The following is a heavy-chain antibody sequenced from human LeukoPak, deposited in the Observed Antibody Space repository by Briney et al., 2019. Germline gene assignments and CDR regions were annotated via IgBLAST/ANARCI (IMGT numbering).Heavy chain of an antibody. Sequence: SETLSLTCTVSGGSISSSSYYWGWIRQPPGKGLEWIGSIYYSGSTYYNPSLKSRVTISVDTSKNQFSLKLSSVTAADTAVYYCARLGIAAARDYWGQGTLVTVSS. D-gene: IGHD6-13*01. CDR1: GGSISSSSYY. V-gene: IGHV4-39*01. CDR3: ARLGIAAARDY. J-gene: IGHJ4*02. CDR2: IYYSGST.